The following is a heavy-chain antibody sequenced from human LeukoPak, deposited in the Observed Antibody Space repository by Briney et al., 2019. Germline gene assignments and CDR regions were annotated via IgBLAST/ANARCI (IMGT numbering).Heavy chain of an antibody. J-gene: IGHJ4*02. CDR1: GYTFTSNY. Sequence: ASVKVSCKASGYTFTSNYIHWVRQAPGQGLEWMGMIYPRDGSTSYAQKFQGRVTVTRDTSTSTVHMELSGLRSEDTAVYYCARSTPGAIAVAVGLLAYWGQGTLVTVSS. CDR2: IYPRDGST. V-gene: IGHV1-46*01. CDR3: ARSTPGAIAVAVGLLAY. D-gene: IGHD6-19*01.